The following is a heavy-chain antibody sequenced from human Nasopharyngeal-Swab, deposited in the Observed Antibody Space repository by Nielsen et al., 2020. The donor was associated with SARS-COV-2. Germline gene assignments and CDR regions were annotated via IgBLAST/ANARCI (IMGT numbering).Heavy chain of an antibody. J-gene: IGHJ6*02. CDR2: IKQDGSEK. CDR3: ARLHAVAGTWVRYYYYGMDV. D-gene: IGHD6-19*01. Sequence: GGPLRLSCAASGVTFSSNWMSWVRQARGKGGEGVANIKQDGSEKYYEDSVKGRFTISTDNAKNSLYLQMNSLRVEDTAVYYCARLHAVAGTWVRYYYYGMDVWGQGTTVTVSS. V-gene: IGHV3-7*01. CDR1: GVTFSSNW.